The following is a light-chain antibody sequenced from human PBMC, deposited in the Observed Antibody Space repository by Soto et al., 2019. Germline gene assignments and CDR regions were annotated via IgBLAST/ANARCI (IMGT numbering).Light chain of an antibody. J-gene: IGKJ1*01. CDR1: QSVSSR. CDR3: QQYGSSPPT. Sequence: EIVMTQSPATLSVSLGERATLSCRASQSVSSRLAWYQQKPGQAPRLLIYGASSRAPGIPDRFSGSGSGTDFTLTISRLEPEDFAVYYCQQYGSSPPTFGQGTKVDIK. V-gene: IGKV3-20*01. CDR2: GAS.